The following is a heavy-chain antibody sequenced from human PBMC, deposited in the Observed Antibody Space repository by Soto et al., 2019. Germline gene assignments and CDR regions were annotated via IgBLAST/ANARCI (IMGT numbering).Heavy chain of an antibody. CDR2: INPSGDST. CDR1: GYTFIDYC. CDR3: ARDRVFGVDAMHV. Sequence: ASVKVSCKASGYTFIDYCMHWVRQAPGEGLEWMGIINPSGDSTTYAQKFQGRLTVTSDTSTSTVYMELSSLRSEDTAVYFCARDRVFGVDAMHVWGPGTTLTVS. D-gene: IGHD3-3*01. J-gene: IGHJ6*02. V-gene: IGHV1-46*01.